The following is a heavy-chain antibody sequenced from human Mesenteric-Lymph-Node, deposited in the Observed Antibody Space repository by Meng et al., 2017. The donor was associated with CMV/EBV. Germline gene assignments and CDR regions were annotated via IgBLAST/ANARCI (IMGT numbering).Heavy chain of an antibody. CDR2: ISSSGSTI. J-gene: IGHJ4*02. CDR1: GFTFSDYY. Sequence: GGSLRLSCAASGFTFSDYYMSWIRQAPGKGLEWVSYISSSGSTIYYADSVKGRFTISRDNAKNSLYLEMTSLRADDTAFYHCARDGGSYLELDSWGRGTLVTVSS. CDR3: ARDGGSYLELDS. D-gene: IGHD1-26*01. V-gene: IGHV3-11*01.